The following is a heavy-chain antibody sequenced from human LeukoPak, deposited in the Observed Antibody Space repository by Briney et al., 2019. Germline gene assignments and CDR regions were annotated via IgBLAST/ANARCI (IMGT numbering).Heavy chain of an antibody. CDR2: IRYDGSNK. V-gene: IGHV3-30*04. CDR3: ARCAGIPYYYYYYYMDV. Sequence: GGSLRLSCAASGFTFSSYAMHWVRQAPGKGLEWVAFIRYDGSNKYYADSVKGRFTISRDNSKNTLYLQMNSLRVEDTAVYYCARCAGIPYYYYYYYMDVWGKGTTVTVSS. J-gene: IGHJ6*03. CDR1: GFTFSSYA. D-gene: IGHD6-13*01.